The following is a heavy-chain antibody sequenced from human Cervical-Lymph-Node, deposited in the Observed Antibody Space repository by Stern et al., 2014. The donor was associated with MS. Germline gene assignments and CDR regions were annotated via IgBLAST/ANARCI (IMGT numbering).Heavy chain of an antibody. CDR2: ITNVGST. CDR3: ARDTSSPERSDW. J-gene: IGHJ4*02. D-gene: IGHD1-1*01. CDR1: GFTVSRDY. Sequence: EVQLVESGGGVLQPGGSLRLSWTASGFTVSRDYMTWVRQAPGKGLEWVSLITNVGSTFYTDSVKGRFTISRDDSKNTVYLHMTSLRAEDTAMYYCARDTSSPERSDWWGQGTLVTVSS. V-gene: IGHV3-53*01.